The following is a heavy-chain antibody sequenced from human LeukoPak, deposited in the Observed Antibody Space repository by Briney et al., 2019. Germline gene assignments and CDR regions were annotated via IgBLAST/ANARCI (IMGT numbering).Heavy chain of an antibody. CDR3: AKANMVRGVTLKFDY. CDR1: GFTFSSYA. J-gene: IGHJ4*02. Sequence: GGSLRLSCAASGFTFSSYAMSWVRQAPGKGLEWVSAISGSGGSTYYADSVKGRLTISRDNSKDTLYLQMNSLRAEDTAVYYCAKANMVRGVTLKFDYWGQGTLVTVSS. D-gene: IGHD3-10*01. CDR2: ISGSGGST. V-gene: IGHV3-23*01.